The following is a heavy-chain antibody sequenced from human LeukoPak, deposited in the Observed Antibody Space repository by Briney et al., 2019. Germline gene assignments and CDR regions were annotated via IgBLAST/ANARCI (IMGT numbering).Heavy chain of an antibody. CDR3: ATGVYSGYDRLLDAFDI. CDR2: INPNSGGT. J-gene: IGHJ3*02. Sequence: ASVKVSCKASGYTFTGYYMHWVRQAPGQGLEWMGWINPNSGGTNYAQKFQGWVTMTRDTSISTAYTELSRLRSDDTAVYYCATGVYSGYDRLLDAFDIWGQGTMVTVSS. CDR1: GYTFTGYY. D-gene: IGHD5-12*01. V-gene: IGHV1-2*04.